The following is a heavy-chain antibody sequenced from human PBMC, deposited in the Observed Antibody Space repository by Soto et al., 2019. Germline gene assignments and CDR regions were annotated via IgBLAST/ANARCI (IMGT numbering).Heavy chain of an antibody. Sequence: EVQLAESGGGLLQPGGSLRLSCAASGFTFSDHYMDWVRQAPGKGLEWVGRSRNKGDSYTTEYAASVKGRFIISRDDSKNSLYLQMNSLKTEDTAVYYCVRDSYTSFWGQGTLVTVSS. J-gene: IGHJ4*02. CDR2: SRNKGDSYTT. CDR1: GFTFSDHY. D-gene: IGHD2-2*02. V-gene: IGHV3-72*01. CDR3: VRDSYTSF.